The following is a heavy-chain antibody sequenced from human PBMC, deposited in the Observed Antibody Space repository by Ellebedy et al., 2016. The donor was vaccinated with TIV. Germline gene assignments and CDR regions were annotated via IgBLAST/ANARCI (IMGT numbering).Heavy chain of an antibody. J-gene: IGHJ6*02. Sequence: GESLKISCAASGFTFSSYAMHWVRQAPGKGLEWVAVISYDGSNKYYADSVKGRFTISRDNSKNTLYLQMNSLRAEDTAVYYCARDNVVVPAANYYYYGMDVWGQGTTVTVSS. CDR1: GFTFSSYA. CDR2: ISYDGSNK. V-gene: IGHV3-30-3*01. CDR3: ARDNVVVPAANYYYYGMDV. D-gene: IGHD2-2*01.